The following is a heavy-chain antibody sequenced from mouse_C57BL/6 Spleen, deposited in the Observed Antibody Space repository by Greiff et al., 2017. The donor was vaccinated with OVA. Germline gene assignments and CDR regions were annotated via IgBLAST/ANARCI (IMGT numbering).Heavy chain of an antibody. D-gene: IGHD1-1*01. Sequence: QVQLQQPGAELVKPGASVKVSCKASGYTFTSYWMHWVKQRPGQGLEWIGRIHPSDSDTNYNQKFKGKATLTVDKSSSTAYMQLSSLTSDDSAVYYCAIDYGSSHYYAMDYWGQGTSVTVSS. CDR2: IHPSDSDT. CDR3: AIDYGSSHYYAMDY. J-gene: IGHJ4*01. V-gene: IGHV1-74*01. CDR1: GYTFTSYW.